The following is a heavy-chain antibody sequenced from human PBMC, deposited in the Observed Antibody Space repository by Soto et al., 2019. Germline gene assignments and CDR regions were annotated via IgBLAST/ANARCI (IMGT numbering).Heavy chain of an antibody. CDR2: IDPSDSYT. J-gene: IGHJ5*02. Sequence: GESLKISCKGSGYSFTSYWISWVRQMPGKGLEWMGRIDPSDSYTNYSPSFQGHVTISADKSISTAYLQWSSLKASDTAMYYCALLTGYYDWFDPWGQGTLVTVSS. V-gene: IGHV5-10-1*01. CDR3: ALLTGYYDWFDP. CDR1: GYSFTSYW. D-gene: IGHD3-9*01.